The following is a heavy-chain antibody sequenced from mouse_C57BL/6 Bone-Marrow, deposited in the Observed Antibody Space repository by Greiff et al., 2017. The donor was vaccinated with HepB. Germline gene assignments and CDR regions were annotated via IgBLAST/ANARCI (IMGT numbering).Heavy chain of an antibody. V-gene: IGHV1-4*01. CDR3: AREDYGTDYAMDY. CDR2: INPSSGYT. D-gene: IGHD1-1*01. J-gene: IGHJ4*01. Sequence: QVQLKESGAELARPGASVKMSCKASGYTFTSYTMHWVKQRPGQGLEWIGYINPSSGYTKYNQKFKDKATLTADKSSSTAYMQLSSLTSEDSAVYYCAREDYGTDYAMDYWGQGTSVTVSS. CDR1: GYTFTSYT.